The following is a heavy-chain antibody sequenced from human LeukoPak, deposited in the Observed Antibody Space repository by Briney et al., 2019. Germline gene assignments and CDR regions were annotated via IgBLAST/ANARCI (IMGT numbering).Heavy chain of an antibody. CDR1: GDTFTSYS. D-gene: IGHD5-18*01. CDR2: ISAYKGNT. V-gene: IGHV1-18*04. J-gene: IGHJ4*02. CDR3: ARVTGYSYGYGYFDY. Sequence: RASVKVSCKASGDTFTSYSISWVRQAPGQGLEWMGWISAYKGNTNYAQKLQSRVTMTTDTSTSTAYMELRSLRSDDTAVYYCARVTGYSYGYGYFDYWGQGTLVTVSS.